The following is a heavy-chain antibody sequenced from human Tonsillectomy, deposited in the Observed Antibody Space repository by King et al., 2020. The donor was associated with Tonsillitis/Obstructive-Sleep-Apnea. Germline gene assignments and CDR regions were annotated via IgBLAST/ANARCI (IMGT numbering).Heavy chain of an antibody. Sequence: VKLVKSGGGLVKPGGSLRLSCAASGFTFSSYSMNWVRQAPGKGLEWVSSSSSSSSYIYYADSVKGRFTISRDNAKNSLYLQMYSLRAEETAVYYYSSCCMVQGVLRCFDYWGQGTLVTVSS. CDR2: SSSSSSYI. D-gene: IGHD3-10*01. CDR3: SSCCMVQGVLRCFDY. CDR1: GFTFSSYS. J-gene: IGHJ4*02. V-gene: IGHV3-21*01.